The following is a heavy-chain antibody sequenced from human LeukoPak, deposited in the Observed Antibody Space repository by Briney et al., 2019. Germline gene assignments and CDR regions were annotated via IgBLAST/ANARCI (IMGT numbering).Heavy chain of an antibody. Sequence: SQTLSLTCAVSGGSINSGTYSWTWIRQPPGRGLEWIGYIYHSGSTYYTPSLKSRVTISLDRSKNHFSLKLDSVTAADTAVYYCARDPGSPRGFFDLWGRGTLVTVSS. CDR2: IYHSGST. D-gene: IGHD2-15*01. CDR3: ARDPGSPRGFFDL. CDR1: GGSINSGTYS. J-gene: IGHJ2*01. V-gene: IGHV4-30-2*01.